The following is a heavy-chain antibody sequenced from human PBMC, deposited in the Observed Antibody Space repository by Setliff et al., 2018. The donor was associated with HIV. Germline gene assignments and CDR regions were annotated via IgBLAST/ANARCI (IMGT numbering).Heavy chain of an antibody. V-gene: IGHV5-51*01. CDR1: GYSFTSYW. CDR3: ARLSTMIVVVMGDAFDI. D-gene: IGHD3-22*01. Sequence: GESLTISCKGSGYSFTSYWIGWVRQMPGKGLEWMGIIYPGDSDTRYSPSFQGQVTISADKSISTAYLQWSSLKASDTAMYYCARLSTMIVVVMGDAFDIWGQGTMVT. J-gene: IGHJ3*02. CDR2: IYPGDSDT.